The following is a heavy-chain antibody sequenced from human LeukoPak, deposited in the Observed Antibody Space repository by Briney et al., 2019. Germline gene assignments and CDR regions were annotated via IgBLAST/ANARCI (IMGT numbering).Heavy chain of an antibody. V-gene: IGHV4-59*01. Sequence: ASETLSLTCTVSGGSISSYYWSWIRQPPGKGLEWIGYIYYSGSTNYNPSLKSRVTISVDTSKNQFSLKLSSVTAADTAVYYCAGTQYYYDSSGYSYWGQGTLVPVSS. J-gene: IGHJ4*02. CDR3: AGTQYYYDSSGYSY. D-gene: IGHD3-22*01. CDR2: IYYSGST. CDR1: GGSISSYY.